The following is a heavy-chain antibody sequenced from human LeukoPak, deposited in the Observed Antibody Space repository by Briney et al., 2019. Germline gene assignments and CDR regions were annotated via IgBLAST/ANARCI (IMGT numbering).Heavy chain of an antibody. J-gene: IGHJ4*02. CDR1: GFTFSSYW. CDR3: ARDRRYYDSSGYYEIFDY. D-gene: IGHD3-22*01. V-gene: IGHV3-74*01. Sequence: SGGSLRLSCAASGFTFSSYWMHWVRQAPGKGLVWDSRINSDGSSTSYADSVKGRFTISRDNAKNTLYLQMNSLRAEDTAVYYCARDRRYYDSSGYYEIFDYWGQGTLVTVSS. CDR2: INSDGSST.